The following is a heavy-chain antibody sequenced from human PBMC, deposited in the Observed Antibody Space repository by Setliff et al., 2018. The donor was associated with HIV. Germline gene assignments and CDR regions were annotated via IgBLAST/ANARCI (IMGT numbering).Heavy chain of an antibody. Sequence: GASVKVSCKPSGYTFSNYDINWVRQAAGQGLEWMGWMNPDSRNTGYAQRFEGRVTLTWDTSVSTAYLELNHLKSDDTAVYYCARARTDYYDRRRRSHYYIDVWARGATVTVSS. CDR2: MNPDSRNT. CDR1: GYTFSNYD. V-gene: IGHV1-8*02. J-gene: IGHJ6*03. CDR3: ARARTDYYDRRRRSHYYIDV. D-gene: IGHD3-22*01.